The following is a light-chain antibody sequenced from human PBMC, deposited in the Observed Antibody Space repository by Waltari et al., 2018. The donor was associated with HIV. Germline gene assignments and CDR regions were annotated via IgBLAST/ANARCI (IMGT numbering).Light chain of an antibody. CDR2: EAS. V-gene: IGKV1-5*03. CDR3: QQYDSFPWT. Sequence: DIQMTQSPSTLSASIGDRVTFTCRASQSISVWLAWYHQKPGKAPKLLIYEASNLESGVPSRFSGTGSGTEFTLTISSLQPDDSATFYCQQYDSFPWTFGQGTKVGIK. CDR1: QSISVW. J-gene: IGKJ1*01.